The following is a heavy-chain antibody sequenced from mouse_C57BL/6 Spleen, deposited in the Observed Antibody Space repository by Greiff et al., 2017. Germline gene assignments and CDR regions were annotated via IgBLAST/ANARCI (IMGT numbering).Heavy chain of an antibody. CDR1: GFTFSDYY. Sequence: EVMLVESEGGLVQPGSSMKLSCTASGFTFSDYYMAWVRQVPEKGLEWVANINYDGSSTYYLDSLKSRFIISRDNAKNILYLQMSSLKSEDTATYYCARENYGRGYFDVWGTGTTVTVSS. J-gene: IGHJ1*03. V-gene: IGHV5-16*01. CDR3: ARENYGRGYFDV. D-gene: IGHD1-1*01. CDR2: INYDGSST.